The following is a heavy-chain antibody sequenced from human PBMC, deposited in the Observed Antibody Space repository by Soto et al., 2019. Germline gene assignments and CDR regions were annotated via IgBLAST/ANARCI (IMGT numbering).Heavy chain of an antibody. D-gene: IGHD2-2*01. Sequence: EVQLLESGGGLVQPGGSLRLSCAASGFTFGSYAMSWVRQAPGKGLEWVSAISGSGGSTYYADSVKGRFTISRDNSKNTLYLQMNSLRAEDTAVYYCAKVIVVVPAAIGAFDIWGQGTMVTVSS. CDR1: GFTFGSYA. CDR3: AKVIVVVPAAIGAFDI. V-gene: IGHV3-23*01. J-gene: IGHJ3*02. CDR2: ISGSGGST.